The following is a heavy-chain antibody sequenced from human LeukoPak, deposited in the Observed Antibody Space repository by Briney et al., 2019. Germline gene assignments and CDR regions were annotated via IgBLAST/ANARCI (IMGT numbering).Heavy chain of an antibody. CDR2: ISWNSGSI. Sequence: PGRSLRLSCAASGFTFDDYAMHWVRQAPGKGLEWVSGISWNSGSIGYADSVKGRFTISRDNAKNSLYLQMNSLRAEDTALYYCARVTMVRGVIRAFDIWGQGTMVTVSS. D-gene: IGHD3-10*01. CDR3: ARVTMVRGVIRAFDI. J-gene: IGHJ3*02. CDR1: GFTFDDYA. V-gene: IGHV3-9*01.